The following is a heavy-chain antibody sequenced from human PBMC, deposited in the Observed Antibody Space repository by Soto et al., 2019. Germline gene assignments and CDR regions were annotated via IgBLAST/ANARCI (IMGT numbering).Heavy chain of an antibody. CDR1: GFTFSSYA. D-gene: IGHD3-10*01. J-gene: IGHJ6*02. CDR2: IWYDGSNK. V-gene: IGHV3-33*08. CDR3: ARDLVVRGVIITAHYYYYYGMDV. Sequence: QVQLVESGGGVVQPGRSLRLSCAASGFTFSSYAMHWVRQAPGKGLEWVAVIWYDGSNKYYADSVKGRFTISRDNSKNTLYLQMNSLRAEDTAVYYCARDLVVRGVIITAHYYYYYGMDVWGQGTTVTVSS.